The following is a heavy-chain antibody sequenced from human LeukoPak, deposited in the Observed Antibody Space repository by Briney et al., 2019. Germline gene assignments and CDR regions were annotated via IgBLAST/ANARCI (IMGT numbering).Heavy chain of an antibody. D-gene: IGHD3-10*01. Sequence: GGSLRLSCAASGFTFSSYWMSWVRQAPGKGLEWVANIKQDGSEKYYVDSVKGRFTISRDNAKNSLYLQMNSLRAEDTAVYYCARVGAWFGESTPGLFDYWGQGTLVTVSS. J-gene: IGHJ4*02. V-gene: IGHV3-7*01. CDR2: IKQDGSEK. CDR1: GFTFSSYW. CDR3: ARVGAWFGESTPGLFDY.